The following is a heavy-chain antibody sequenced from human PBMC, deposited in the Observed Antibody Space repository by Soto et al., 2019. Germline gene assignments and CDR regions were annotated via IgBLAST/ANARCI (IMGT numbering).Heavy chain of an antibody. J-gene: IGHJ3*02. CDR3: AKDNRIAAAVPHDAFDI. V-gene: IGHV3-23*01. CDR2: ISGSGGST. Sequence: GGSLRLSCAASGFTFSSYAMSWVRQAPGKGLEWVSAISGSGGSTYYADSVKGRFTISRDNSKNTLYLQMNSLRAEDTAVYYCAKDNRIAAAVPHDAFDIWGQGTMVTVSS. CDR1: GFTFSSYA. D-gene: IGHD6-13*01.